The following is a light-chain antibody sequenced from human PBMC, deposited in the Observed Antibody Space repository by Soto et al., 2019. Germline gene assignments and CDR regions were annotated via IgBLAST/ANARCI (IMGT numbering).Light chain of an antibody. Sequence: DIQLTQSPYSLSASVEDRVILTCRASQSISNHLNWYQQKPGKAPKLLIYEASRLQSGVPSRFSGSASGREFTLTITNLQPDDVATYYCQQYNDHQWTFGQGTKVDIK. CDR1: QSISNH. J-gene: IGKJ1*01. V-gene: IGKV1-39*01. CDR3: QQYNDHQWT. CDR2: EAS.